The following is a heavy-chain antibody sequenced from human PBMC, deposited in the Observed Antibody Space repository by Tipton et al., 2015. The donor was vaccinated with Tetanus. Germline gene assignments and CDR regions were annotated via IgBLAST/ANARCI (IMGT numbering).Heavy chain of an antibody. CDR2: INHSGST. Sequence: TLSLTCAVYGGSFSGYYWSWIRQPPGKGLEWIGEINHSGSTNYNPSLKSRVTISVDTSKNQFSLRLSSVTAADTAVYYCARRREWVATGTYGMDVWGQGTTVTVSS. V-gene: IGHV4-34*01. D-gene: IGHD5-12*01. CDR3: ARRREWVATGTYGMDV. CDR1: GGSFSGYY. J-gene: IGHJ6*02.